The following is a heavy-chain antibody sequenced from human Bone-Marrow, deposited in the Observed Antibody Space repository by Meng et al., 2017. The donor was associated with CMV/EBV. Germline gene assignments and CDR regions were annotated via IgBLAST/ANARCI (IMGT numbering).Heavy chain of an antibody. V-gene: IGHV3-30*04. CDR2: ISYDGIDK. CDR3: ARDRVATSVSGLDY. J-gene: IGHJ4*02. D-gene: IGHD4-11*01. CDR1: GFTFRNYA. Sequence: SGFTFRNYAMHWVRQAPGKGLEWVAVISYDGIDKYYSDSVKGRYTISRDNSMNTLYLQMNSLRAEDTAVYYCARDRVATSVSGLDYWGQGTLVTVSS.